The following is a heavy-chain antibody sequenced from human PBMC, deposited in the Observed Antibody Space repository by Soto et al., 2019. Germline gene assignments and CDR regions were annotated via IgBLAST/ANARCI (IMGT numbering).Heavy chain of an antibody. D-gene: IGHD2-15*01. CDR1: GYTFTSYG. Sequence: ASVKVSCKASGYTFTSYGISWVRQAPGQGLEWMGWIRAYNENTNYAQKLQGRVTMTTDTSTSTAYIELRNLRPDDTDVYYCARDPPKRYSGGQGTRLTVS. V-gene: IGHV1-18*01. J-gene: IGHJ6*02. CDR3: ARDPPKRYS. CDR2: IRAYNENT.